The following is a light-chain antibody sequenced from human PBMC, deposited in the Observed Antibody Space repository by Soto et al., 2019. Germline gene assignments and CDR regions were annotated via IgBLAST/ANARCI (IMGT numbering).Light chain of an antibody. CDR2: GAS. Sequence: EIVSTQSPGTLSLSPGERATLSCRASQSVSSSYLAWYQQKPGQPPRLLIYGASSRATGIPDRFSGSGSGTDFTLAISRLEPEDFAVYYCQEYGSSRTFGLGTKVEIK. J-gene: IGKJ1*01. CDR1: QSVSSSY. CDR3: QEYGSSRT. V-gene: IGKV3-20*01.